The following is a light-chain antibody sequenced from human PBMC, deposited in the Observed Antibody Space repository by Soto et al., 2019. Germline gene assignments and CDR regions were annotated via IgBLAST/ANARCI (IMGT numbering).Light chain of an antibody. CDR3: QSYDSSLSGWV. Sequence: QSVLTQPPSVSGAPGQRVTISCPGSTSNIGAIYDVHWYQQLPGTAPKLLIYGNSNRPSGVPDRFSGSKSGTSASLAITGLRAEDEADYYCQSYDSSLSGWVFGGGTQLTVL. J-gene: IGLJ3*02. CDR2: GNS. CDR1: TSNIGAIYD. V-gene: IGLV1-40*01.